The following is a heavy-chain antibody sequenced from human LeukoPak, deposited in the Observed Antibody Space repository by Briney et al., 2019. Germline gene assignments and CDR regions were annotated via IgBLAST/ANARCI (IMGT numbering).Heavy chain of an antibody. D-gene: IGHD6-13*01. CDR2: MSYDGINK. CDR1: GFTFETYA. CDR3: ARNQGNPGIAAAGFFDS. Sequence: GGSLRLSCAASGFTFETYAIRWVRQAPGKGLEWVAAMSYDGINKHYADSVMGRFTISRDNSKNILYLQMNSLRPEDTALYYCARNQGNPGIAAAGFFDSWGQGTLVTVSS. V-gene: IGHV3-30-3*01. J-gene: IGHJ4*02.